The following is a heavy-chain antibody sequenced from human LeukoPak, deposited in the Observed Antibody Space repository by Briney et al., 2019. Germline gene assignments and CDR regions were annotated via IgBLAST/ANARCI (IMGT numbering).Heavy chain of an antibody. V-gene: IGHV1-18*01. CDR3: ARYGLWELLGYYYYMDV. CDR2: ISAYNGNT. J-gene: IGHJ6*03. D-gene: IGHD1-26*01. CDR1: GYTFTSYG. Sequence: ASVKVSCKASGYTFTSYGISWVRQAPGQGLEWMGWISAYNGNTNYAQKLQGRVTMTTDTSTSTAYMELRSLRSDDTAVYYCARYGLWELLGYYYYMDVWGKGTTVTVSS.